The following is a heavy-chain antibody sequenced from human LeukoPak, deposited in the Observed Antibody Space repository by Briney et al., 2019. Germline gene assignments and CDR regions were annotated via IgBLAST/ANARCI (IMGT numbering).Heavy chain of an antibody. D-gene: IGHD3-10*01. V-gene: IGHV5-51*01. J-gene: IGHJ5*02. CDR2: IYPNDSDT. Sequence: GESLKISCKGSGYTFTNYWIGWVRQMPGKGLEWMGVIYPNDSDTRYSPSFQGQVRISADKSISTAYLQWSSLKASDTAMYYCARSLFYQYGSGSYYEGWFDPWGQGTLVTVSS. CDR3: ARSLFYQYGSGSYYEGWFDP. CDR1: GYTFTNYW.